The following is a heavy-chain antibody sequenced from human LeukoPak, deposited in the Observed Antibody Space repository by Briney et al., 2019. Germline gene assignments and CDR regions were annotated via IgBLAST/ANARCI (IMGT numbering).Heavy chain of an antibody. J-gene: IGHJ6*02. Sequence: GGSLRLSCAASGFTFSSYSMNWVRRAPGKGLEWVSSISSSSSYIYYADSVKGRFTISRDNAKNSLYLQMISLRAEDTAVYYCARVAFGLYVMDVWGQGTTVTVSS. D-gene: IGHD3/OR15-3a*01. CDR2: ISSSSSYI. CDR3: ARVAFGLYVMDV. CDR1: GFTFSSYS. V-gene: IGHV3-21*01.